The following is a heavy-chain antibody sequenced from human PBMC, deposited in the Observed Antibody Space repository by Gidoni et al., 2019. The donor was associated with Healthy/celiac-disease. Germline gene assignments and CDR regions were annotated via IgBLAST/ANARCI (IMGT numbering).Heavy chain of an antibody. D-gene: IGHD3-3*01. J-gene: IGHJ6*02. Sequence: QVQLVQSGAEEKKHGASVKVSCKASGYTFTSYDINWVRQATGQGLEWMGWMNPNSGNTGYAQKFQGRVTMTRNTSISTAYMELSSLRSEDTAVYYCARTIFGVVYYYYGMDVWGQGTTVTVSS. CDR3: ARTIFGVVYYYYGMDV. CDR1: GYTFTSYD. V-gene: IGHV1-8*01. CDR2: MNPNSGNT.